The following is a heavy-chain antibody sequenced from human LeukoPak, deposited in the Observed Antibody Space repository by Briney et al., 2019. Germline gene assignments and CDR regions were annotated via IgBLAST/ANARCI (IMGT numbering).Heavy chain of an antibody. CDR2: ISGDGGRT. Sequence: PGGSLRLSCVASGFTLSDYGMYWVRQVPGNGLERVSLISGDGGRTFYGDSVKGRFTISRDNSKNSLYLQMNSLTNEDSGFYYCAKDISFGSHYYYAMDVWGQGTTVVVSS. V-gene: IGHV3-43*02. J-gene: IGHJ6*02. D-gene: IGHD3-16*01. CDR1: GFTLSDYG. CDR3: AKDISFGSHYYYAMDV.